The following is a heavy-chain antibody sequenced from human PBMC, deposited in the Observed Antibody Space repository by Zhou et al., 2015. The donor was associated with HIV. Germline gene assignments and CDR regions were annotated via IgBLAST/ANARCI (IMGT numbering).Heavy chain of an antibody. CDR3: ARGFSHGDHEVFFKE. CDR2: VNPNSANT. CDR1: GYTFTSYD. J-gene: IGHJ1*01. V-gene: IGHV1-8*01. Sequence: QVQLVQSGAEVKKPGASVKVSCKASGYTFTSYDINWVRQATGQGLEWVGWVNPNSANTGYAQKFQGRVTMTRNTSITTAYMELSSLRSEDTAVYYCARGFSHGDHEVFFKEWGRGTLVTVSS. D-gene: IGHD4-17*01.